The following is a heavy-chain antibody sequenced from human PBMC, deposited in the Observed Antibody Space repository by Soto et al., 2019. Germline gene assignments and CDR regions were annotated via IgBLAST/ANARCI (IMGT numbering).Heavy chain of an antibody. J-gene: IGHJ4*02. CDR3: ARQRTTVVTQAYFDH. CDR1: GESISSSSYY. Sequence: SETLSLTCIVSGESISSSSYYWRWIRQPPGKGLEWIGSIYYSGRTYYNPSSKSRVTISIDTSKNQFSLKLSSVTATDTAVYYCARQRTTVVTQAYFDHWGQGXLVTVYS. V-gene: IGHV4-39*01. D-gene: IGHD2-21*02. CDR2: IYYSGRT.